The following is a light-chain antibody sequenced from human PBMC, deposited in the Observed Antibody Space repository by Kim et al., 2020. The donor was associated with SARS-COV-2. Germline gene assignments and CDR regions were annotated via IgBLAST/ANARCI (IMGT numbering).Light chain of an antibody. CDR2: QDD. J-gene: IGLJ2*01. V-gene: IGLV3-1*01. CDR1: ELDYKY. CDR3: QAWDSSTVL. Sequence: SYELTQPPSVSVSPGQTASITCSGDELDYKYTSWYQQKPGLSPMLVIFQDDKRPSGIPERFSGSNSGNTATLTISGTQAMDEADYFCQAWDSSTVLFGGGTQLTVL.